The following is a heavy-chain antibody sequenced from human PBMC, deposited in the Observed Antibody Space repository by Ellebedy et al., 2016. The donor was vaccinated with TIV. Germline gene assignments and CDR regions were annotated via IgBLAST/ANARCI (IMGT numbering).Heavy chain of an antibody. CDR1: GFTFSSYG. CDR2: ISYDGSNK. V-gene: IGHV3-30*03. CDR3: AIGGDDDAFDI. J-gene: IGHJ3*02. D-gene: IGHD3-10*01. Sequence: GESLKISXAASGFTFSSYGMHWVRQAPGKGLEWVAVISYDGSNKYYADSVKGRFTISRDNSKNTLYLQMNSLRAEDTAVYYCAIGGDDDAFDIWGQGTMVTVSS.